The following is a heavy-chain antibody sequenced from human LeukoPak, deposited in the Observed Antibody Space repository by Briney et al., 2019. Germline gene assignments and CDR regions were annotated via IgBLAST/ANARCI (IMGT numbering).Heavy chain of an antibody. Sequence: ASVKVSCKASGGTFSSYGISWVRQAPGQGFEWMGGIIPIFGTANYAQKFQGRVTITADESTSTAYMELSSLRSEDTAVYYCARRGRDYYYGMDVWGQGTTVTVSS. J-gene: IGHJ6*02. CDR2: IIPIFGTA. CDR3: ARRGRDYYYGMDV. V-gene: IGHV1-69*13. CDR1: GGTFSSYG.